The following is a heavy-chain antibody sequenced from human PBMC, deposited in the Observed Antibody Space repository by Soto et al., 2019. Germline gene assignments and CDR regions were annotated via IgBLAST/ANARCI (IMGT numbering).Heavy chain of an antibody. CDR3: AREYYYDSSGYFDAFDI. CDR1: GGSISSSNW. D-gene: IGHD3-22*01. V-gene: IGHV4-4*02. Sequence: QVQLQESGPGLVKPSGTLSLTCAVSGGSISSSNWWSWVRQPPGKGLEWIGEIYHSGSTNYNPSLKSRVTISVDKSKNQFSLKLSSVTAADTAVCYCAREYYYDSSGYFDAFDIWGQGTMVTVSS. J-gene: IGHJ3*02. CDR2: IYHSGST.